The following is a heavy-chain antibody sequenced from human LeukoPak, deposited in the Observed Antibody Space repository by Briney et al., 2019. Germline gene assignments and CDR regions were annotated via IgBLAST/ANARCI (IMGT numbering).Heavy chain of an antibody. CDR2: IRNSGNTI. CDR1: GFTLSSYN. D-gene: IGHD3-22*01. V-gene: IGHV3-48*01. CDR3: ARECWGYYDDSGYPFDN. J-gene: IGHJ4*02. Sequence: GGSLRLSCAVSGFTLSSYNMNWVRQAPGKGLEWVSYIRNSGNTIYYADSVKGRFTISRDPAKNSLCLQMNSLRAEDTAVYYCARECWGYYDDSGYPFDNWGQGTLVTVSS.